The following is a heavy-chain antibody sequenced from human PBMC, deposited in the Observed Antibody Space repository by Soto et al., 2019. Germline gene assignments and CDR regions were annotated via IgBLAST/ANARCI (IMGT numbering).Heavy chain of an antibody. V-gene: IGHV1-69*12. CDR3: ARAGLLSGGVIGSLLDY. CDR1: GGTFSSYA. J-gene: IGHJ4*02. CDR2: IIPIFGTA. Sequence: QVQLVQSGAEVKKAGSSVKVSCKASGGTFSSYAISWVRQAPGQGLEWMGGIIPIFGTANYAQKFQGRVTITADASTSTAYMELSSLRSEDTAVYYCARAGLLSGGVIGSLLDYWGQGTLVTVSS. D-gene: IGHD3-16*02.